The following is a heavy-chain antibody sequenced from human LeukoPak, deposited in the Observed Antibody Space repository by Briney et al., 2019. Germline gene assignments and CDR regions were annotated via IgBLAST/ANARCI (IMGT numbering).Heavy chain of an antibody. CDR3: ARDGPIVVVPAALDY. D-gene: IGHD2-2*01. Sequence: GGSLRLSCAASGFTFSSYAMHWVRQAPGKGLEWVAVISYDGSNKYYADSVKGRFTISRDNSKNTLYLQTNSLRAEDTAVYYCARDGPIVVVPAALDYWGQGTLVTVSS. V-gene: IGHV3-30*01. CDR1: GFTFSSYA. J-gene: IGHJ4*02. CDR2: ISYDGSNK.